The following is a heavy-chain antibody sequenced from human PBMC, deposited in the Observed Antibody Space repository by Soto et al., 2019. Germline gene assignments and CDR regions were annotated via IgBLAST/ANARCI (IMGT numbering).Heavy chain of an antibody. CDR3: ARGYSSSWYYFDY. J-gene: IGHJ4*02. D-gene: IGHD6-13*01. CDR1: GGSISSYY. V-gene: IGHV4-59*01. CDR2: IYYSGST. Sequence: PSETLSLTCTVSGGSISSYYWSWIRQPPGKGLEWIGYIYYSGSTNYNPSLKSRVTISVDTSKNQFSLKLSSVTAADTAVYYCARGYSSSWYYFDYWGQGTLVTVSS.